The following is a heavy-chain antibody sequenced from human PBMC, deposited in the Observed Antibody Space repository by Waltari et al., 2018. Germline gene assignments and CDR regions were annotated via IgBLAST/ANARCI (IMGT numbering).Heavy chain of an antibody. V-gene: IGHV4-4*07. CDR3: ARSGVTGEIIGGYYYMDV. J-gene: IGHJ6*03. CDR2: IYTSGST. Sequence: QVQLQESGPGLVKPSETLSLTCTVSGGSISSYYWSWIRQPAGKGLEWIGRIYTSGSTNYNPSRKSRVTMSVDTSKNQFSLKLSSVTAADTAVYYCARSGVTGEIIGGYYYMDVWGKGTTVTVSS. D-gene: IGHD3-3*01. CDR1: GGSISSYY.